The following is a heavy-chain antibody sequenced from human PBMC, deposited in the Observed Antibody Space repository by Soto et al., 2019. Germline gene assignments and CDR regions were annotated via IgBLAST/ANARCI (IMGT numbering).Heavy chain of an antibody. CDR1: GFSLTTSGVG. J-gene: IGHJ4*02. CDR3: LLTGYSYDSFVY. D-gene: IGHD5-18*01. V-gene: IGHV2-5*01. Sequence: SGPTLVNPTQTLTLTCTFSGFSLTTSGVGVGWIRQPPGKALEWLALIFWNDDERYSPSLNSRLTITKDTSKNQVVLTMTNMDPVETAAYYFLLTGYSYDSFVYWGRGPLLTVFS. CDR2: IFWNDDE.